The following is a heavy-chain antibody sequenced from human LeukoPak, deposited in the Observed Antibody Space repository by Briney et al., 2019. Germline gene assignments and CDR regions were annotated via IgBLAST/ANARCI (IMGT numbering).Heavy chain of an antibody. CDR1: GYTFTSYG. Sequence: ASVKVSCKASGYTFTSYGISWVRQAPGQGLEWMGWISGYNGNTNYAQQKLQGRVTMTTDTSTSTAYMELRSLRSDDTAVYYCARAVYYGSGTGRFDPWGQGTLVTVSS. D-gene: IGHD3-10*01. J-gene: IGHJ5*02. CDR2: ISGYNGNT. V-gene: IGHV1-18*01. CDR3: ARAVYYGSGTGRFDP.